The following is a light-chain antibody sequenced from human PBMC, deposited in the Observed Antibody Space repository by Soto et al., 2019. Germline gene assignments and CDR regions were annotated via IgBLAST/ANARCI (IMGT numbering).Light chain of an antibody. Sequence: EIVLTQSPATLSLSPGERATLSCRASQSISSYLGWYQQKPGQPPRLLIYDAFNRATGLPARFSGSGSGTDFTLTIRSLEPEDFAVYYCQQRSSWPLTFGGGTKVEIK. V-gene: IGKV3-11*01. CDR2: DAF. J-gene: IGKJ4*01. CDR1: QSISSY. CDR3: QQRSSWPLT.